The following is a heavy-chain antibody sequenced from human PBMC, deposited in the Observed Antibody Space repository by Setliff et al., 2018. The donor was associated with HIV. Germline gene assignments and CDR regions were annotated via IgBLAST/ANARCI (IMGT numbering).Heavy chain of an antibody. J-gene: IGHJ1*01. CDR1: GGSISSHY. Sequence: SETLSLTCTVSGGSISSHYWSWIRQPPGKGLEWIGSIYYSGSTNYNPSLKSRVTISVDTSKNQFSLKLSSVTAADTAVYYCASTYCGGDCYWEYFQHWGQGTLVTVSS. CDR2: IYYSGST. CDR3: ASTYCGGDCYWEYFQH. V-gene: IGHV4-59*11. D-gene: IGHD2-21*02.